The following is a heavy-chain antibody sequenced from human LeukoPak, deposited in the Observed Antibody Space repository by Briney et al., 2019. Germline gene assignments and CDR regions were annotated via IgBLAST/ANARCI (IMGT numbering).Heavy chain of an antibody. J-gene: IGHJ6*02. CDR2: IKSKTDGGTT. CDR3: TTDRTYYDFWSGYYTGRGYYYGMDV. Sequence: GGSLRLSCAASGFTFSNAWMNWVRQAPGKGLEWFGRIKSKTDGGTTDYAAPVKGRFTISRDDSKNTLYLQMNSLKTEDTAVYYCTTDRTYYDFWSGYYTGRGYYYGMDVWGQGTTVTVSS. D-gene: IGHD3-3*01. V-gene: IGHV3-15*07. CDR1: GFTFSNAW.